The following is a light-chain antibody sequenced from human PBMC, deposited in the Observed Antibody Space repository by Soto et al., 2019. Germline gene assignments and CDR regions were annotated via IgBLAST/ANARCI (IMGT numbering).Light chain of an antibody. CDR1: SSNIGAGFD. CDR2: DNS. Sequence: QAVVTQPPSVSEAPGQRVTISCTGNSSNIGAGFDVHWYQQLPGTAPKLLIYDNSNRPSGVPDRFSGSKSGTSASLAITGLQAEDGTDYYCQSYDSRLSAVVFGGGTKLTVL. V-gene: IGLV1-40*01. J-gene: IGLJ2*01. CDR3: QSYDSRLSAVV.